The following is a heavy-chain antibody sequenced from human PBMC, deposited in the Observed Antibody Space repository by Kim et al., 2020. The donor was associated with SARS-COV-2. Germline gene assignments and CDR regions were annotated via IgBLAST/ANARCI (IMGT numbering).Heavy chain of an antibody. J-gene: IGHJ4*02. V-gene: IGHV3-30*04. Sequence: GGSLRLSCAASGFTFSSYAMHWVRQAPGKGLEWVAVISYDGSNKYYADSVKGRFTISRDNSKNTLYLQMNSLRAEDTAVYYCARSMEMATIYLAYFDYWGQGTLVTVSS. CDR3: ARSMEMATIYLAYFDY. CDR2: ISYDGSNK. CDR1: GFTFSSYA. D-gene: IGHD5-12*01.